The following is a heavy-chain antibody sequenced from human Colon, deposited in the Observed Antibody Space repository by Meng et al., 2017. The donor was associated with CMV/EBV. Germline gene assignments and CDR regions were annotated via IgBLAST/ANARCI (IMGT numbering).Heavy chain of an antibody. D-gene: IGHD3-3*01. CDR1: GFTFSSYG. Sequence: GGSLRLSCGASGFTFSSYGIHWVRQAPGKGLEWVAFIRFDGQNKDYADSVKGRFTISRDNSKNTVYLQMNSLRAEDTAVYYCAKSLGITIFGVVIDRPRNYGMDVWGQGTTVTVSS. V-gene: IGHV3-30*02. CDR3: AKSLGITIFGVVIDRPRNYGMDV. J-gene: IGHJ6*02. CDR2: IRFDGQNK.